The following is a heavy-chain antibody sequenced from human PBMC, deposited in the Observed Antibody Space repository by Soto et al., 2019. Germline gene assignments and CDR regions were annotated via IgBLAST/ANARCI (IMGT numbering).Heavy chain of an antibody. Sequence: GGSLRLSCAASGFTFSSYAMNWVRQAPGKGLEWVSAISGSGGGAYYADSVKGRFTISRDNAKNTLYLQMNSLRAEDTAVYYWVGEDLGRGIDSWGLGPLSPSPQ. J-gene: IGHJ4*02. CDR2: ISGSGGGA. CDR1: GFTFSSYA. V-gene: IGHV3-23*01. CDR3: VGEDLGRGIDS. D-gene: IGHD3-10*01.